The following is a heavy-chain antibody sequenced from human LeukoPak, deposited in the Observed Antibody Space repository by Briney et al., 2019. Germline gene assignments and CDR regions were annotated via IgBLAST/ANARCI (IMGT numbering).Heavy chain of an antibody. V-gene: IGHV1-18*01. CDR3: ARDRGGATVTSYFEY. J-gene: IGHJ4*02. Sequence: PGASVKVSCKASGGTFSSCAISWVRQAPGQGLEWMGWISGYNGNTKYTQDLQGRVTMTTDTSTTTAYMEVRSLRSDDTAVYYCARDRGGATVTSYFEYWGQGTLVTVSS. CDR1: GGTFSSCA. D-gene: IGHD4-17*01. CDR2: ISGYNGNT.